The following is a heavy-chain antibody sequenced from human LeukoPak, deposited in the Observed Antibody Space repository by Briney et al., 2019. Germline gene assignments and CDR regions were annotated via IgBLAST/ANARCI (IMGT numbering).Heavy chain of an antibody. V-gene: IGHV4-39*01. CDR1: GGSISSSSYY. CDR2: IYYSGST. J-gene: IGHJ6*03. CDR3: ARGHIAAAGTIYYMDV. Sequence: PSETLPLTCTVSGGSISSSSYYWGWIRQPPGKGLEWIGSIYYSGSTYYNPSLKSRVTISVDTSKNQFSLKLSSVTAADTAVYYCARGHIAAAGTIYYMDVWGKGTTVTVSS. D-gene: IGHD6-13*01.